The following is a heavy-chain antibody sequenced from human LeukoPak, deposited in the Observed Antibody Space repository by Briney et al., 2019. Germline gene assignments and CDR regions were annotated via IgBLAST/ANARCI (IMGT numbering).Heavy chain of an antibody. J-gene: IGHJ4*02. Sequence: SETLSLTCTVSGGSNSSYYWSWIRQPAGKGLEWIGRIYTSGSTNYNPSLKSRVTMSVDTSKNQFSLKLSSVTAADTAVYYCRGMEISIAAAGDVDYWGQGTLVTVSS. CDR3: RGMEISIAAAGDVDY. D-gene: IGHD6-13*01. V-gene: IGHV4-4*07. CDR2: IYTSGST. CDR1: GGSNSSYY.